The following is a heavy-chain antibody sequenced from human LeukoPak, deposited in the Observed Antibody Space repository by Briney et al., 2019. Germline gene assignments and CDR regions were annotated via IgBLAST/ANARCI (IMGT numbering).Heavy chain of an antibody. V-gene: IGHV3-66*01. D-gene: IGHD6-13*01. Sequence: GGSLRLSCAASGFIVSNNAMNWVRQAPGKGLEWVAIIYSGGRTYYADSVKGRITISGDNSKNTLYLEMNSLRAEDTAVYYCERETAAAGSGPFDIWGRGTMVTVSS. CDR2: IYSGGRT. CDR1: GFIVSNNA. CDR3: ERETAAAGSGPFDI. J-gene: IGHJ3*02.